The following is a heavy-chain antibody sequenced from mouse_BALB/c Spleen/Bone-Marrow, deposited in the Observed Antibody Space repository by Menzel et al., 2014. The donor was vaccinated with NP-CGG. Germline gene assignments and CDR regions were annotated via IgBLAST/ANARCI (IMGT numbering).Heavy chain of an antibody. D-gene: IGHD1-2*01. J-gene: IGHJ4*01. Sequence: QVQLQQSGAELVRPGTSVKISCKASGYAFTNYWLDRVKQSPGRGLEWIGDIYPGSGNTYFNEKFKGKATLTADKSSSTAYMQLSSLTSEDSAVYFCARPQFISGRYYAMDYWGQGTSVTVSS. CDR1: GYAFTNYW. CDR2: IYPGSGNT. CDR3: ARPQFISGRYYAMDY. V-gene: IGHV1-63*01.